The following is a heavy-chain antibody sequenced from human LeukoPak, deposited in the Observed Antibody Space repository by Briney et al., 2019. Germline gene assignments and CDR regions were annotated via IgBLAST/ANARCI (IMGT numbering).Heavy chain of an antibody. CDR3: ARDLKSAFDY. CDR1: GFIFNSYW. J-gene: IGHJ4*02. CDR2: VNRDGSYT. Sequence: PGGSLRLSCAASGFIFNSYWMHWVPQAPGKGLVWVSGVNRDGSYTNYADAVKGRFTISRANAKNTLYLQMNSLRAEDTAVYYCARDLKSAFDYWGQGTLATVSS. V-gene: IGHV3-74*01.